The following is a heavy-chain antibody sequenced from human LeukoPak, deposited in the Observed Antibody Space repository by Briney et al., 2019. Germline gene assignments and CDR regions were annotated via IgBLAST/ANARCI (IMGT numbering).Heavy chain of an antibody. J-gene: IGHJ4*02. D-gene: IGHD2-2*01. CDR2: IYHSGST. Sequence: SETLSLTCTVSGGSISSNYYYWGWIRQPPGKGLEWIGSIYHSGSTYYNPPLKSRTTISVDTSKNQFSLKLSSVTAADTAVYYCARVPRTYHTESDYWGQGTLVTVSS. CDR3: ARVPRTYHTESDY. CDR1: GGSISSNYYY. V-gene: IGHV4-39*07.